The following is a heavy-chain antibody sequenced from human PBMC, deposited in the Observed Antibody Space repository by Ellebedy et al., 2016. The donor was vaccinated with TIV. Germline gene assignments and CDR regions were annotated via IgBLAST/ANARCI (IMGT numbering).Heavy chain of an antibody. Sequence: ASVKVSCKASGYTFTSYGISWVRQAPGQGLEWMGWISAYNGNTNYAQKLQGRVTMTTDTSTSTAYMELRSLRSDDTAVYYCARAIRGLWFGDGDAFDIWGQGTMVTVSS. CDR3: ARAIRGLWFGDGDAFDI. V-gene: IGHV1-18*04. D-gene: IGHD3-10*01. CDR1: GYTFTSYG. J-gene: IGHJ3*02. CDR2: ISAYNGNT.